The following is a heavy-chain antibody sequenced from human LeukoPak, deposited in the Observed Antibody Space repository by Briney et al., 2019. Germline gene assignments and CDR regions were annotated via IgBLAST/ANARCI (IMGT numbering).Heavy chain of an antibody. CDR1: GYSFTSYW. Sequence: PGESLKISCKGSGYSFTSYWIGWVRQMPGKGLEWMGIIYPGDSDTRYSPSFQGQVTISADKSISTAYLQWSSRKASDTAMYYCARRRESQGSPGFADYWGQGTLVTVSS. J-gene: IGHJ4*02. D-gene: IGHD1-26*01. CDR3: ARRRESQGSPGFADY. V-gene: IGHV5-51*01. CDR2: IYPGDSDT.